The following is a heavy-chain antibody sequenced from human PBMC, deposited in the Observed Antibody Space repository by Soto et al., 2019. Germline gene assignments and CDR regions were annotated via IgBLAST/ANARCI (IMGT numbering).Heavy chain of an antibody. CDR2: IIPILGIT. CDR3: ASGEDDDYRYPNNDGFDI. D-gene: IGHD3-16*02. V-gene: IGHV1-69*04. Sequence: SVKVSCKASGGSFSSHAITWVRQAPGQGLEWMGRIIPILGITNYAQKFQGRVTITADKSTSTAYMDLSSLRSEDTAMYYCASGEDDDYRYPNNDGFDIWXQGTMVTVSS. J-gene: IGHJ3*02. CDR1: GGSFSSHA.